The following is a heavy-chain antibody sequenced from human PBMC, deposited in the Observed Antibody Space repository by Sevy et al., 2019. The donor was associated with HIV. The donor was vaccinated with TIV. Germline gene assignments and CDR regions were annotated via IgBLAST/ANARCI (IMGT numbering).Heavy chain of an antibody. Sequence: SETLSLTCTVSGGSISSYYWSWIRQPPGKGLEWIGYIYYSGSTNYNPSLKSRVTISVDTSKNQFSLKLSSVTAADTAVYYCAREEGGSGWSKNAFDIWGQGTMVTVSS. D-gene: IGHD6-19*01. CDR3: AREEGGSGWSKNAFDI. CDR2: IYYSGST. CDR1: GGSISSYY. J-gene: IGHJ3*02. V-gene: IGHV4-59*01.